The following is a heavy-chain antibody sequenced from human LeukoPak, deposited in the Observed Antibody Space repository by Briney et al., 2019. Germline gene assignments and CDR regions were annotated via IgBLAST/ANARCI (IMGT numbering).Heavy chain of an antibody. V-gene: IGHV4-39*01. CDR2: IYYSGST. CDR1: GGSISSSSYY. CDR3: ARAHMITSYYYYYYMDV. D-gene: IGHD3-16*01. J-gene: IGHJ6*03. Sequence: SETLSLTCTVSGGSISSSSYYWGWIRQPPGKGLEWIGSIYYSGSTYYNPSLKSRVTISVDTSKNQFSLKLSSVTAADTAVYYCARAHMITSYYYYYYMDVWGKGTTVTASS.